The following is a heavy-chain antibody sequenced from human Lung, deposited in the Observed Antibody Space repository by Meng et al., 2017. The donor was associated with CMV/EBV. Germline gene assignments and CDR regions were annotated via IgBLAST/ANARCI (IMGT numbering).Heavy chain of an antibody. CDR1: GFTFSTYA. J-gene: IGHJ3*02. D-gene: IGHD1-26*01. Sequence: SCEASGFTFSTYAMSWVRQPPGKGLEWVSAISGGSDGGRAFYADSVKGRFTISRDNSKSTLFLQMNSLTVEDTAVYYCAKDPVVGAPHVFDIWGQGAXVTVSS. CDR2: ISGGSDGGRA. CDR3: AKDPVVGAPHVFDI. V-gene: IGHV3-23*01.